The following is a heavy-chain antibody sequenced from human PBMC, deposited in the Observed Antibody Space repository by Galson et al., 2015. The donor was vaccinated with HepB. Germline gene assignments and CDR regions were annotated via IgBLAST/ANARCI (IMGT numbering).Heavy chain of an antibody. J-gene: IGHJ3*02. D-gene: IGHD3-16*01. CDR2: ITPFNGNT. Sequence: SVKVSCKASGYTFTYRYLHWVRQAPGQALEWMGWITPFNGNTNYAQKFQDRVTITRDRSMSTAYMELSSLRSEDTAMYYCAILPEGEDAFDIWGQGIMVTVSS. CDR3: AILPEGEDAFDI. V-gene: IGHV1-45*02. CDR1: GYTFTYRY.